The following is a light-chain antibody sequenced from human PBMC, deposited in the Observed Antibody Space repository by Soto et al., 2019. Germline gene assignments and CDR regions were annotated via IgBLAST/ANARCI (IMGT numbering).Light chain of an antibody. Sequence: QSALTQPPSVSGAPGQRVTISCTGSSSNIGAIYDVQWYQQLPGAAPKLLIYGNTNRPSGVPDRFSGSKSGTSASLAITGLQAEDEADYYCQSYDSSLSGAVFGGGTQLTVL. CDR2: GNT. CDR3: QSYDSSLSGAV. J-gene: IGLJ3*02. CDR1: SSNIGAIYD. V-gene: IGLV1-40*01.